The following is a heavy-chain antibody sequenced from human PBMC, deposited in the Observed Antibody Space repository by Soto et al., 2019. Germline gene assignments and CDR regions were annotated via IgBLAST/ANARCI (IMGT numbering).Heavy chain of an antibody. CDR1: GDSIRGGGHY. CDR3: ARVTGLGPTVWGY. CDR2: VYHSGST. J-gene: IGHJ4*03. D-gene: IGHD7-27*01. V-gene: IGHV4-31*03. Sequence: QVQLQESGPGLVKPSQTLSLTCSVSGDSIRGGGHYWNWIRQFPGKGLECIGYVYHSGSTHYNPSLRGRLTISIDTSKNRFSLRLISVTAADTALYYCARVTGLGPTVWGYWGHGTQVTVSS.